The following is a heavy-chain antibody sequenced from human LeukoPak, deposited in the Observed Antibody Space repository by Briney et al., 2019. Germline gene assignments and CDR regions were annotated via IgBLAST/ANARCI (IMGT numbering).Heavy chain of an antibody. Sequence: SETLSLTCTVSGGSISSYYWSWIRQPPGKGLEWIGQIYHSGGANYNPSLRSRVTISIDTSKNQLSLRLSSVTAADTAVYYCARHGSYCFDSWGQGTLVTVSS. D-gene: IGHD3-10*01. V-gene: IGHV4-59*08. CDR1: GGSISSYY. CDR3: ARHGSYCFDS. CDR2: IYHSGGA. J-gene: IGHJ4*02.